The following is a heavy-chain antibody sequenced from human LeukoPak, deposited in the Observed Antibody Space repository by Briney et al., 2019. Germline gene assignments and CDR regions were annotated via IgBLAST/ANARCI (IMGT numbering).Heavy chain of an antibody. D-gene: IGHD6-19*01. V-gene: IGHV4-61*01. Sequence: PETLSLTCTVSGGSVSSGSYYWSWIRQPPGKGLEWIGYIYYSGSTNYNPSLKSRVTISVDTSKNQFSLKLSSVTAADTAVYYCARDHLSGIAVAGDYWGQGTLVTVSS. CDR2: IYYSGST. CDR3: ARDHLSGIAVAGDY. J-gene: IGHJ4*02. CDR1: GGSVSSGSYY.